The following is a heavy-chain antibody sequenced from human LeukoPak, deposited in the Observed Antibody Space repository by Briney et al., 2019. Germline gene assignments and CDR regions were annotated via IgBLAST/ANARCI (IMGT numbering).Heavy chain of an antibody. V-gene: IGHV3-23*01. Sequence: PGGSLKLSCAASGFTFSSYAMSWVRQAPGKGLEWVSGIIGSGGSTYYADSVKGRFTISRDNAKSTLYLQMNSLRAEDTAVYYCASSTQISKYADYWGQGALVTVSS. CDR3: ASSTQISKYADY. CDR1: GFTFSSYA. J-gene: IGHJ4*02. D-gene: IGHD2-2*01. CDR2: IIGSGGST.